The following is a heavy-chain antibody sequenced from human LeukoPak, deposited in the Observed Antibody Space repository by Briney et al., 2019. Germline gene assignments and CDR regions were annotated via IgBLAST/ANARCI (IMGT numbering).Heavy chain of an antibody. D-gene: IGHD3-22*01. CDR2: IWYDGSNK. CDR1: GFTFSSYG. J-gene: IGHJ5*02. Sequence: GGSLRLSCAASGFTFSSYGMPWVRQAPGKGLEWVAVIWYDGSNKYYADSVKGRFNISRDNSKNTLYLQMNSLRAEDTAVYYCARDQSGYPSGYYHWGQGTLVTVSS. V-gene: IGHV3-33*01. CDR3: ARDQSGYPSGYYH.